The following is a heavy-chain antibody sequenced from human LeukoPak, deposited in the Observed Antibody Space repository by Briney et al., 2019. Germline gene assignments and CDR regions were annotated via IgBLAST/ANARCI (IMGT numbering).Heavy chain of an antibody. D-gene: IGHD6-19*01. J-gene: IGHJ4*02. V-gene: IGHV3-43*02. CDR3: ASEETTNGGWTPNY. CDR2: IREDGRTT. CDR1: GFNFDDYA. Sequence: GGSLRLSCAASGFNFDDYAMHWVRQAPGKGLEWVSLIREDGRTTHYVDSVKGRFTISRDNAKNSLYLQMNSLRAEDTAVYYCASEETTNGGWTPNYWGQGTLVTVSS.